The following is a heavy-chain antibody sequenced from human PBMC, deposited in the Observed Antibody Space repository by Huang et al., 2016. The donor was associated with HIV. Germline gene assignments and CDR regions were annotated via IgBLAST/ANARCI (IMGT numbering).Heavy chain of an antibody. CDR2: INPNSGGT. D-gene: IGHD5-12*01. J-gene: IGHJ4*02. CDR3: ARDYEDGYNTFDY. Sequence: QVQLVQSGAEVKKPGASVKVSCKASGYTFIGNYIHWVRQAPGQELEGMGWINPNSGGTNYAQKFQGRVTMTRDTSISTAYMELNRLRSDDTAVYYCARDYEDGYNTFDYWGQGTLVTVSS. V-gene: IGHV1-2*02. CDR1: GYTFIGNY.